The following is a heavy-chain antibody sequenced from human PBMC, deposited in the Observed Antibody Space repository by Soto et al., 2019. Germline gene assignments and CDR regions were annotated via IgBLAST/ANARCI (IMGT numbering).Heavy chain of an antibody. J-gene: IGHJ4*02. CDR1: GYSLDSDKYY. D-gene: IGHD3-9*01. Sequence: ASETLSLTCSVSGYSLDSDKYYWGWIRQPPGKGLEWIGSIYYRGNTYYNPSLQTRVTISLDKSKSQFSLRLNSVTAADSAVYFCARLEGLATISYYFDFWGQGAQVTVSS. CDR2: IYYRGNT. V-gene: IGHV4-39*01. CDR3: ARLEGLATISYYFDF.